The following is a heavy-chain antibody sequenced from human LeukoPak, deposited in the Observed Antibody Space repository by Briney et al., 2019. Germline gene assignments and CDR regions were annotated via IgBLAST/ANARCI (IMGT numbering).Heavy chain of an antibody. J-gene: IGHJ4*02. Sequence: SETLSLTCTVSGGSISNGDYYWSWIRQPPGKGLEWIGYIYYSGSTYYNPSLKSRVTISVDTSKNQFSLKLSSVTAADTAVYYCARGSTANFDYWGQGTLVTVSS. CDR1: GGSISNGDYY. V-gene: IGHV4-30-4*08. D-gene: IGHD5-18*01. CDR3: ARGSTANFDY. CDR2: IYYSGST.